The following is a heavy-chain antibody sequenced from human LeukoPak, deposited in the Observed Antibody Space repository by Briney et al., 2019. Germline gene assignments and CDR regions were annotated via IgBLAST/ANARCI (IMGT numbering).Heavy chain of an antibody. CDR2: IYHSGST. D-gene: IGHD4-17*01. V-gene: IGHV4-30-2*01. Sequence: SETLSLTCTVSGGSISSGGYYWSWIRQPPGKGLEWIGYIYHSGSTYYNPSLKSRVTISVDRSKNQFSLKLSSVTAADTAVYYCARVATVTHPEYYFDYWGQGTLVTVSS. J-gene: IGHJ4*02. CDR3: ARVATVTHPEYYFDY. CDR1: GGSISSGGYY.